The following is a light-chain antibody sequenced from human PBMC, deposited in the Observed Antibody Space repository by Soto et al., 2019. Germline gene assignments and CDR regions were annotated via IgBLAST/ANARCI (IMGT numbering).Light chain of an antibody. CDR3: QQRTNWSIT. Sequence: TQSPATLSLSPVASATLPYRASQSVRRYLAWYQQKPGQAPRLLIYDAYNRATGIPARFSGSGSGTDFTLTINKLEPEDCAVYYCQQRTNWSITFGQGTRLEIK. CDR2: DAY. V-gene: IGKV3-11*01. CDR1: QSVRRY. J-gene: IGKJ5*01.